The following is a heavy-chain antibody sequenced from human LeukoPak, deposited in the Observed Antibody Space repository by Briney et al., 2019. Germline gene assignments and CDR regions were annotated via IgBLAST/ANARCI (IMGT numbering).Heavy chain of an antibody. CDR2: ISGSGGSA. D-gene: IGHD2-15*01. CDR3: AKGMSGSAPYNWFDP. V-gene: IGHV3-23*01. Sequence: GGSLRLSCAASGISFSSYAMSWVRQAPGKGLEWVSAISGSGGSAFYADFVKGRFTISRDNSKNTLYLQMNSLRVEDTAVFYCAKGMSGSAPYNWFDPWGQGTLVTVSS. CDR1: GISFSSYA. J-gene: IGHJ5*02.